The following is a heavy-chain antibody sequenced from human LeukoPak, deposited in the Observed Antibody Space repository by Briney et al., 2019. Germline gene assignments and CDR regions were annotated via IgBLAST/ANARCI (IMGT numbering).Heavy chain of an antibody. CDR2: IYYSGST. CDR1: GGSISTSNYY. D-gene: IGHD6-6*01. J-gene: IGHJ6*02. CDR3: ARHFRPSYGMDV. Sequence: SETLSLTCTVSGGSISTSNYYWAWIRQPPGKGLEWIGSIYYSGSTYYNPSLKSRVTISVDTSKNQFSLKLSSVTAADTAVYYCARHFRPSYGMDVWGQGTTVTVSS. V-gene: IGHV4-39*01.